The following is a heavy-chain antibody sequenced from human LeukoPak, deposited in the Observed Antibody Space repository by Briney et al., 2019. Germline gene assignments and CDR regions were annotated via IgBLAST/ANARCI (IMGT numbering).Heavy chain of an antibody. Sequence: GESLKISCKGSGYTFASYWIAWVRQMPGKGLEWMGVIYPGTADITYSPSFQGQVTISADKSVSTAYLHWSSLKASDTAIYYCARHLSSITSAPPYWGQGTLVTVS. V-gene: IGHV5-51*01. CDR3: ARHLSSITSAPPY. CDR2: IYPGTADI. D-gene: IGHD2-2*01. CDR1: GYTFASYW. J-gene: IGHJ4*02.